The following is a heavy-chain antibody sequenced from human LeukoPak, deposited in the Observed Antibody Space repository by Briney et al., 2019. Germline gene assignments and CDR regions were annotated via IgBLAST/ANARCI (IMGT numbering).Heavy chain of an antibody. Sequence: GGSLRLSCTASGFTFSSYGMHWVRQAPGKGLEWVAIIQYDGNNKHYVDSVQGRFTISRDNSKNTLYLQMNSLRPEDTAVYYCASLGTSSSWYTENAFDIWGQGTMVTVSS. CDR2: IQYDGNNK. D-gene: IGHD6-13*01. CDR3: ASLGTSSSWYTENAFDI. J-gene: IGHJ3*02. V-gene: IGHV3-30*02. CDR1: GFTFSSYG.